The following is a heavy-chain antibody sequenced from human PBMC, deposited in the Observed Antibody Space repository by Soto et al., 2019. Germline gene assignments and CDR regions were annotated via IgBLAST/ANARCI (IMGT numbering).Heavy chain of an antibody. CDR3: ARLDYDFWSGYPAYYFDY. V-gene: IGHV4-59*08. J-gene: IGHJ4*02. D-gene: IGHD3-3*01. Sequence: SETLSLTCTVSGGSISSYYWSWIRQPPGKGLEWIGYIYYSGSTNYNPSLKSRVTISVDTSKNQFSLKLSSVTAADTAVYYCARLDYDFWSGYPAYYFDYWGQGTLVTVSS. CDR1: GGSISSYY. CDR2: IYYSGST.